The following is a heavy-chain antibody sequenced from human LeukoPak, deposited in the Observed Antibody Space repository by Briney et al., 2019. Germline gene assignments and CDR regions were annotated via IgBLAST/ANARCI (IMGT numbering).Heavy chain of an antibody. V-gene: IGHV4-34*01. D-gene: IGHD6-19*01. CDR2: INRSGSP. CDR1: GGSLSGYY. CDR3: AKGAGPPWFDP. Sequence: SETLSLTCAVFGGSLSGYYWSWIRQPPGKGLEWIAEINRSGSPNYNPSLKSRVTISVDTSRNQFSMNLNSVTAADTAVYYCAKGAGPPWFDPWGQGTLVTVSS. J-gene: IGHJ5*02.